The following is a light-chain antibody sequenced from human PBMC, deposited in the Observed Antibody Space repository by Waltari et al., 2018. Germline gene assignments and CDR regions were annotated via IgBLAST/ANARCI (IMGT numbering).Light chain of an antibody. Sequence: QSVLTQSPSASGTPGQRVTISCSGGSSNVGTTTGNWYQQLPGKAPRLLIYSNTQRPSGVPDRFSGSKSGTSASLAISDLQSEDEADYCCAAWDDGLNGVLFGGGTKLTVL. V-gene: IGLV1-44*01. CDR2: SNT. CDR3: AAWDDGLNGVL. CDR1: SSNVGTTT. J-gene: IGLJ2*01.